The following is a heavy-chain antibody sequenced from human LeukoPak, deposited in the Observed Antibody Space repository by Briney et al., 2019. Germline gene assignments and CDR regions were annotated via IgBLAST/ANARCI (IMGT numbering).Heavy chain of an antibody. Sequence: SETLSLTCTVSGGSISSYYWSWIRQPPGKGLEWIGYIYYSGSTNYSPSLKSRVIISVDTSKNQFSLKLSSVTAADTAVYYCARALFWSGYFDYWGQGTLVTVSS. CDR3: ARALFWSGYFDY. J-gene: IGHJ4*02. D-gene: IGHD3-3*01. CDR2: IYYSGST. CDR1: GGSISSYY. V-gene: IGHV4-59*01.